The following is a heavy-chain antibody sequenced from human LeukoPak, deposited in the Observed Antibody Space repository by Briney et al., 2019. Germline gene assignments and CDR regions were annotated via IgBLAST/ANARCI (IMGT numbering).Heavy chain of an antibody. J-gene: IGHJ5*02. CDR3: ARVTGRSITIFGVVPYNWFDP. D-gene: IGHD3-3*01. Sequence: ASVKVSCKASGYTFTSYGISWVRQAPGQGLEWMGRISAYNGNTNYAQKLQGRVTMTTDTSTSTAYMELRSLRSDDTAVYYCARVTGRSITIFGVVPYNWFDPWGQGTLVTVSS. V-gene: IGHV1-18*01. CDR1: GYTFTSYG. CDR2: ISAYNGNT.